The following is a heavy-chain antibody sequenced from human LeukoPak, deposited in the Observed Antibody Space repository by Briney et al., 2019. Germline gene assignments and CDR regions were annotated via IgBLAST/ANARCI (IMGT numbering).Heavy chain of an antibody. CDR1: GFTFSSYA. J-gene: IGHJ4*02. Sequence: GGSLRLSCAASGFTFSSYAMSWVRQAPGKGLEWVSGISGSGGSTYYVDSVKGRFIISRDNSKNTLYLQMNSLRAEDTAVYYCAKAYSGGWSNFDSWGQGTLVTVSS. CDR3: AKAYSGGWSNFDS. D-gene: IGHD6-19*01. CDR2: ISGSGGST. V-gene: IGHV3-23*01.